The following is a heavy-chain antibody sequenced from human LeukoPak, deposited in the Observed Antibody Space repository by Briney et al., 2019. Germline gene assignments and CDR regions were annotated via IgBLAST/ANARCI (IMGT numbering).Heavy chain of an antibody. Sequence: GGSLRLSCAASGFTFSSYALHWVRQAPGRGLEWVALISYDGKNKNYADSVKGRFSISRDNSKNTLYLQMNSLRVEDTAVYHCGSLLQKNDILGEPAPFAPGGQGTLVTVSS. J-gene: IGHJ5*02. CDR2: ISYDGKNK. V-gene: IGHV3-30*04. CDR3: GSLLQKNDILGEPAPFAP. CDR1: GFTFSSYA. D-gene: IGHD3-16*01.